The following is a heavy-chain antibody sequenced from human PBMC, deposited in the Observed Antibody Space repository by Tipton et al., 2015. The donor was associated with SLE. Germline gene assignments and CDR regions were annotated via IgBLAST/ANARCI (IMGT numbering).Heavy chain of an antibody. Sequence: QLVQSGAEVKKPGSSVKVSCKASGGTFSSYAISWVRQAPGQGLEWMGGIIPIFGTANYAQKFQGRVTITADESTSTAYMELSSLRSEDTAMYYCAIVMTTVTHDAFDIWGQETMVTVSS. V-gene: IGHV1-69*01. D-gene: IGHD4-17*01. CDR1: GGTFSSYA. CDR2: IIPIFGTA. CDR3: AIVMTTVTHDAFDI. J-gene: IGHJ3*02.